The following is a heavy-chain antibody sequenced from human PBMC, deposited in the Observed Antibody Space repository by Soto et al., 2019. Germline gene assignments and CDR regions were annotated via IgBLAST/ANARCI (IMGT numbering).Heavy chain of an antibody. CDR1: GFTFSDHY. J-gene: IGHJ4*02. V-gene: IGHV3-72*01. Sequence: EVQLVESGGGLVQPGGSLRLSCAASGFTFSDHYMDWVSQAPGKGLEWVGRSKNKADSYTTEYAPSVKGRFTISRDGSKNSLFLQMNSLKTEDTAVYYCTVWGSGNDFGAAWGQGILVTVSS. CDR2: SKNKADSYTT. D-gene: IGHD3-10*01. CDR3: TVWGSGNDFGAA.